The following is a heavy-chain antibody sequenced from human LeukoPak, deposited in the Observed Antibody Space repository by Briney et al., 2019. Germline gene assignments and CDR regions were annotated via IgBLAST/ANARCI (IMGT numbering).Heavy chain of an antibody. Sequence: SETLSLTCTASGGPISSGGYYWSWIRQHPGKGLEWIGYIYYSGSTYYNPSLKSRVTISVDTSKNQFSLKLSSVTAADTAVYYCARVSSPEYYFDYWGQGTLVTVSS. CDR1: GGPISSGGYY. D-gene: IGHD6-6*01. CDR3: ARVSSPEYYFDY. CDR2: IYYSGST. J-gene: IGHJ4*02. V-gene: IGHV4-31*03.